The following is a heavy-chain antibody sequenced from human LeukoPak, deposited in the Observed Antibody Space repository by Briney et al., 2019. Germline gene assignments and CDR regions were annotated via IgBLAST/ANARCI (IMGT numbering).Heavy chain of an antibody. CDR2: INPNSGGT. V-gene: IGHV1-2*02. Sequence: ASVKVSCKASGYTFTGYYMHWVRQAPGRGLEWMGWINPNSGGTNYAQKFQGRVTMTRDTSISTAYMELSRLRSDDTAVYYCASRQWLAPRYFDYWGQGTLVTVSS. D-gene: IGHD6-19*01. CDR1: GYTFTGYY. CDR3: ASRQWLAPRYFDY. J-gene: IGHJ4*02.